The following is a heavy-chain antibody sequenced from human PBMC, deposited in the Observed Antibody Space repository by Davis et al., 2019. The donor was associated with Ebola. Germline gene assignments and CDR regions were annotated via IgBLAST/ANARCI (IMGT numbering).Heavy chain of an antibody. CDR2: ISSNGGST. Sequence: GESLKISCSASGFTFSSYAMHWVRQAPGKGLEYVSAISSNGGSTYYADSVKGRFTISRDNAKNSLYLQMNSLRAEDTAVYYCARGGSSWSGGWGQGTLVTVSS. CDR3: ARGGSSWSGG. D-gene: IGHD6-13*01. V-gene: IGHV3-64*04. CDR1: GFTFSSYA. J-gene: IGHJ4*02.